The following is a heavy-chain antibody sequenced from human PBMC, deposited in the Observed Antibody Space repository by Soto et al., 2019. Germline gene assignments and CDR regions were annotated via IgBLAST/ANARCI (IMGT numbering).Heavy chain of an antibody. D-gene: IGHD1-26*01. J-gene: IGHJ2*01. CDR1: GFTVSSSY. CDR2: IYTGTTT. V-gene: IGHV3-66*04. Sequence: EVQLVESGGALVQPGGSLRLSCVASGFTVSSSYMGWVRHAPGKGLEWVSSIYTGTTTYYAESVRGRFFVSTDNSRDTLYLQMNSLRVDDAAMYYCARHVGSYWYFDLWGRGTLVTVSS. CDR3: ARHVGSYWYFDL.